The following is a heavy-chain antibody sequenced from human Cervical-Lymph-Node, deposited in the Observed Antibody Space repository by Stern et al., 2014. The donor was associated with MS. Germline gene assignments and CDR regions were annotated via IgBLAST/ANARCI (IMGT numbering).Heavy chain of an antibody. J-gene: IGHJ4*02. CDR2: ISYDDKNE. D-gene: IGHD3-10*01. V-gene: IGHV3-30*03. CDR3: VPGSGAFDY. CDR1: GFTFSRYA. Sequence: QVQLVQSGGGVVQPGTSLRLSCATSGFTFSRYAMHWVRQAPGKGLQWLAVISYDDKNENYADTVRGRFTISRASSKKMLYLQMDSLTIADTAVYYCVPGSGAFDYWGQGTLVIVSS.